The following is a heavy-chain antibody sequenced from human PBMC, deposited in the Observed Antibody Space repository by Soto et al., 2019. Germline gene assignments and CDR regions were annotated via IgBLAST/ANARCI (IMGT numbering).Heavy chain of an antibody. D-gene: IGHD7-27*01. CDR1: GGTFSSYA. V-gene: IGHV1-69*13. Sequence: ASVKVSCKASGGTFSSYAISWVRQAPGQGLEWMGGIIPIFGTANYAQKFQGRVTITADESTSTAYMELSSLRSEDTAVYYCARQGPHGANWVRYFDSWGQGTLVTVSS. J-gene: IGHJ4*02. CDR3: ARQGPHGANWVRYFDS. CDR2: IIPIFGTA.